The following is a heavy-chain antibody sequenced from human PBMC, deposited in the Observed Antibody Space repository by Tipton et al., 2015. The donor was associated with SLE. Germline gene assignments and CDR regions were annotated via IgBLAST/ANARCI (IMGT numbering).Heavy chain of an antibody. Sequence: TLSLTCTVSGDAIGIYYWSWVRQPPGKGLEWIGEIYRSGSATYNPSLKSRVTISMDKSKNQFSLKLSSVTAADTAVYYCARVPLYYYYYMDVWGKGTTVTVSS. J-gene: IGHJ6*03. CDR2: IYRSGSA. CDR3: ARVPLYYYYYMDV. V-gene: IGHV4-59*01. CDR1: GDAIGIYY.